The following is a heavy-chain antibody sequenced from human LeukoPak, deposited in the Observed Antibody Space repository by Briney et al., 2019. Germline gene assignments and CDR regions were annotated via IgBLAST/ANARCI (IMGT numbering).Heavy chain of an antibody. CDR2: IYSGGST. J-gene: IGHJ6*03. CDR1: GFTVSSNY. V-gene: IGHV3-66*02. D-gene: IGHD6-6*01. CDR3: AREGSSSSGKYYYFMDV. Sequence: GGSLRLSCAASGFTVSSNYMSWVRQAPEKGLEWVSVIYSGGSTYYADSVKGRFTISRDNSKNTLYLQMNSLRAEDTAVYYCAREGSSSSGKYYYFMDVWGKGTTVPVSS.